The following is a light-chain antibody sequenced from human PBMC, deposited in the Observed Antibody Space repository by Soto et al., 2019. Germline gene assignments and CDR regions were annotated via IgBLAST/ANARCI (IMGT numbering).Light chain of an antibody. CDR1: SSDVGGYNY. CDR2: DVN. J-gene: IGLJ1*01. CDR3: RSYTSSTTDV. Sequence: QSVLTQPASVSGSPGQSITISCTGTSSDVGGYNYVSWYQQHPGKAPKLMIYDVNDRPSGVSHRFSGSKSGNTASLSISGLQAVDEADYYCRSYTSSTTDVFGTGTKVPS. V-gene: IGLV2-14*03.